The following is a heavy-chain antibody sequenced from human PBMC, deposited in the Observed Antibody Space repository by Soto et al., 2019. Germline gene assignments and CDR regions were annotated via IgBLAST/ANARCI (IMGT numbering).Heavy chain of an antibody. D-gene: IGHD6-13*01. J-gene: IGHJ2*01. CDR1: GGTLSDHG. CDR2: TIPIFGTP. CDR3: ASAAAGYWYFDL. Sequence: QVQLEQSGAEVKKPGSSVKVSCKASGGTLSDHGVAWLRQAPGQGLEWMGGTIPIFGTPKYAQKFQGRVTITADESTSTTYMELSSLRPEDTAIYYCASAAAGYWYFDLWGRGTLVTVSS. V-gene: IGHV1-69*01.